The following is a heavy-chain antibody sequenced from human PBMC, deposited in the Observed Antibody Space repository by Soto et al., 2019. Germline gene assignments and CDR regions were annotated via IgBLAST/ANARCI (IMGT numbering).Heavy chain of an antibody. CDR1: GGTFSSYA. V-gene: IGHV1-69*13. CDR2: IIPIFGTA. CDR3: ARGDSDYYDSSGSEIDAFGI. Sequence: ASVKVSCKASGGTFSSYAISWVRQAPGQGLEWMGGIIPIFGTANYAQKFQGRVTITADESTSTAYMELSSLRSEDTAVYYCARGDSDYYDSSGSEIDAFGIWGQGTMVTVSS. D-gene: IGHD3-22*01. J-gene: IGHJ3*02.